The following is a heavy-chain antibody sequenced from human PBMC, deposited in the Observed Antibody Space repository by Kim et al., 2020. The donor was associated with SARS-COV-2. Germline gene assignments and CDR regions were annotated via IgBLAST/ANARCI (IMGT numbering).Heavy chain of an antibody. CDR2: ISYDGSNK. Sequence: GGSLRLSCAASGFTFSSYAMHWVRQAPGKGLEWVAVISYDGSNKYYADSVKGRFTISRDNSKNTLYLQMNSLRAEDTAVYYCARGLRPHYDILTGYYQRPPDDYWGQGTLVTVSS. J-gene: IGHJ4*02. CDR3: ARGLRPHYDILTGYYQRPPDDY. D-gene: IGHD3-9*01. V-gene: IGHV3-30*04. CDR1: GFTFSSYA.